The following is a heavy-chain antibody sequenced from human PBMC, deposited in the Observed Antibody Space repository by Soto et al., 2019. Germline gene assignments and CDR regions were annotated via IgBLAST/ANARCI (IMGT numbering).Heavy chain of an antibody. CDR2: ISSSSSYT. CDR3: ARSWQQLVDGNWFDP. CDR1: VFTFSDYY. J-gene: IGHJ5*02. V-gene: IGHV3-11*06. Sequence: WGSLRLACAPSVFTFSDYYMSWIRQAPGKGLELVSYISSSSSYTNYADSVKGRFTISRDNAKNSLYLQMNSLRAEDTAVYYCARSWQQLVDGNWFDPWGQGTMVTVSS. D-gene: IGHD6-13*01.